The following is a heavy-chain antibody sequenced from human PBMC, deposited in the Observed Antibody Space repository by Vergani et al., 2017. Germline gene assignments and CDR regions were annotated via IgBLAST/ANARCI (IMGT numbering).Heavy chain of an antibody. V-gene: IGHV1-69-2*01. J-gene: IGHJ4*02. Sequence: EVQLVQSGTEVKQPGTTVNLSCKISGYTFTYYYIHWIRHAPGKGLEWMGLVDPEVGEPIYAEKFQGRVTITADTSAHTAFMQLSSLTSDDTAIYYCSIDGRDCGGDCYYSAFDYWGQGTLVTVSS. CDR1: GYTFTYYY. CDR2: VDPEVGEP. D-gene: IGHD2-21*02. CDR3: SIDGRDCGGDCYYSAFDY.